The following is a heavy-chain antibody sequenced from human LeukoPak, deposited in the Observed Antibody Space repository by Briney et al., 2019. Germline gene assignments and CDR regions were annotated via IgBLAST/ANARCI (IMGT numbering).Heavy chain of an antibody. J-gene: IGHJ4*02. CDR2: IRSKAYGGTT. CDR3: TNGFHWNIHYFDY. Sequence: PGRSLRLSRSASGFTFGDYALSWVRQAPGKGLEWVGFIRSKAYGGTTEYAASVKGRFTISRDDSKSIAYLQMNRLKTEDTAVYYCTNGFHWNIHYFDYWGQGTLVTVSS. CDR1: GFTFGDYA. V-gene: IGHV3-49*04. D-gene: IGHD1/OR15-1a*01.